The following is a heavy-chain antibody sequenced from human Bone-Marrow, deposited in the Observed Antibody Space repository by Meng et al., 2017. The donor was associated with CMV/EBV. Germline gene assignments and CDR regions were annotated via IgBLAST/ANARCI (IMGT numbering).Heavy chain of an antibody. V-gene: IGHV4-38-2*02. Sequence: SETLSLTCTVSGYSISSGYYWGWIRQPPGKGLEWIGSIYHSGSTYYNPSLKSRVTISVDTSKNQFSLKLSSVTAADTAVYYCARGHLSRGNSGYYYYGMDVWGQGTTVTVSS. CDR1: GYSISSGYY. CDR3: ARGHLSRGNSGYYYYGMDV. D-gene: IGHD4-23*01. J-gene: IGHJ6*02. CDR2: IYHSGST.